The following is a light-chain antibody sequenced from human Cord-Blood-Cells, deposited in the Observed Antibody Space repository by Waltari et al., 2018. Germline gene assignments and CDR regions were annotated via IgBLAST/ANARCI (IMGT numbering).Light chain of an antibody. J-gene: IGKJ5*01. CDR1: QCISSY. CDR2: AAS. V-gene: IGKV1-9*01. CDR3: QQPNSYPIT. Sequence: IPMTQFLASRYACVAVRVSITCRATQCISSYLACYQQKPGKAPKPLIYAASPLQSGVPSRFSGSGSGTDFTLTISSLQPEDFATYYCQQPNSYPITSGQGTRLEIK.